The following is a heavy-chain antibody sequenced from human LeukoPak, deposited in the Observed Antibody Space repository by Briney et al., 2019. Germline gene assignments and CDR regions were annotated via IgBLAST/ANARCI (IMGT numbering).Heavy chain of an antibody. CDR3: ARDLGDSSGYYYGY. CDR1: GFTFSSYW. D-gene: IGHD3-22*01. J-gene: IGHJ4*02. Sequence: GGSLRLSCAASGFTFSSYWMSWVRQAPGKGLEWVANIKQDGSEKYYVDSVKGRFTISRDNAKNSLYLQMNSLRAEDTAVYYCARDLGDSSGYYYGYWGQGTLVTVSS. V-gene: IGHV3-7*01. CDR2: IKQDGSEK.